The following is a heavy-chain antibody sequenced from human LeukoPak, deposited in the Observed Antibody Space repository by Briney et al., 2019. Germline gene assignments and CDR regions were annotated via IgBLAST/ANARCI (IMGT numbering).Heavy chain of an antibody. CDR2: INPNSGDT. V-gene: IGHV1-2*02. CDR1: GYTFTGYY. J-gene: IGHJ4*02. D-gene: IGHD2/OR15-2a*01. CDR3: ASGADVKSVHYNYRTTYSYYFDY. Sequence: ASVKVSCKASGYTFTGYYLHWVRQAPGQGLECMGWINPNSGDTSIAQKFQSRVTLTRDTSISTAYMELSSLNSEDTATYYCASGADVKSVHYNYRTTYSYYFDYWGQGALVTVSS.